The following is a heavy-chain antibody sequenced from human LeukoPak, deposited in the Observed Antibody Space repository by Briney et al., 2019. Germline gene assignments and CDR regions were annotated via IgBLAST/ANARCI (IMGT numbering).Heavy chain of an antibody. CDR3: AGEASSGDLEY. V-gene: IGHV3-7*01. CDR1: GFSFSSYW. CDR2: IKQDGSEK. J-gene: IGHJ4*02. Sequence: PGGSLRLSCAASGFSFSSYWMTWVRQAPGKGLEWVANIKQDGSEKYYVDSVKGRFTISRDNAKNSLYLQMNSLRAEDMAVYYCAGEASSGDLEYWGQGTLVTVSS. D-gene: IGHD4-17*01.